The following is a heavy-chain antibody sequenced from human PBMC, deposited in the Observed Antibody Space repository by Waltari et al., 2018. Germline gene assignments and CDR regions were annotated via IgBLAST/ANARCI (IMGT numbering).Heavy chain of an antibody. CDR3: AHRPDFWGGYFFDY. J-gene: IGHJ4*02. V-gene: IGHV2-5*02. CDR2: IYCDDDK. D-gene: IGHD3-3*01. CDR1: GFSLRTSGVG. Sequence: QITLKESGPTLVNPTPTLTLTCTFSGFSLRTSGVGVGWIRQPPGKALEWLAAIYCDDDKRYSQSLKSRLTITKDTSKNQVVLTMSNMDPVDTATYYGAHRPDFWGGYFFDYWGQGSLITVSS.